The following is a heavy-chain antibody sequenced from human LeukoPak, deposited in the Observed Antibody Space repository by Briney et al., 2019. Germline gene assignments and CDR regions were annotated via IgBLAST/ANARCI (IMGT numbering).Heavy chain of an antibody. Sequence: PGGSLRLSCAASGFTFSSYSMNWVRQAPGKGLEWVSSISSSSSYIYYADSVKGRFTISRNNAKNSLYLQMNSLRAEDTAVYYCASNFNYYDSSGYYSPFDYWGQGTLVNVSS. V-gene: IGHV3-21*01. CDR3: ASNFNYYDSSGYYSPFDY. D-gene: IGHD3-22*01. CDR2: ISSSSSYI. CDR1: GFTFSSYS. J-gene: IGHJ4*02.